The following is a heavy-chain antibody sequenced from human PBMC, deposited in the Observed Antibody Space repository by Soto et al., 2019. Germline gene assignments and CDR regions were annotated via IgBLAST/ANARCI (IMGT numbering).Heavy chain of an antibody. D-gene: IGHD3-22*01. CDR3: ARGGWYYDSSGYFDY. J-gene: IGHJ4*02. CDR1: GGSISSYY. Sequence: QVQLQESGPGLVKPSETLSLTCTVSGGSISSYYWSWIRQPPGRGLEWIGYIYYSGSTNYNPSLKSRVTISVDTSKNQFSLELSSVTAADTSVYYCARGGWYYDSSGYFDYWGQGTLVTVSS. V-gene: IGHV4-59*08. CDR2: IYYSGST.